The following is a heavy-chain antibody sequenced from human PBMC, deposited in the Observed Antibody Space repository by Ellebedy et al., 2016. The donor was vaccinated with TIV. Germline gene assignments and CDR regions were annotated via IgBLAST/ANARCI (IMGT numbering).Heavy chain of an antibody. CDR1: GGSISSYY. V-gene: IGHV4-59*13. J-gene: IGHJ5*02. CDR2: IYYSGST. D-gene: IGHD2-2*01. CDR3: ARDESAARYNWFNP. Sequence: SETLSLTXTVSGGSISSYYWSWIRQPPGKGLEWIGYIYYSGSTNCNPSLKSRVTISVDTSKNQFSLKLSSVTAADTAVYYCARDESAARYNWFNPWGQGTLVTVSS.